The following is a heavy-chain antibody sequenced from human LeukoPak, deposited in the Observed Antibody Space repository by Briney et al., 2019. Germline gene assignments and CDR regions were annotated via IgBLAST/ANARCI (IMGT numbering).Heavy chain of an antibody. CDR3: AKHLIHFWCADY. CDR1: GFTFSSCA. J-gene: IGHJ4*02. CDR2: ISGSGDST. V-gene: IGHV3-23*01. Sequence: PVESLRLSCAASGFTFSSCAMSWVHQAPGKELEWGSGISGSGDSTHYAYSVKGRFTISRDNSKSTTYLQMNKLRAEDTAVYYCAKHLIHFWCADYWGQGTLVTVSS. D-gene: IGHD3-3*02.